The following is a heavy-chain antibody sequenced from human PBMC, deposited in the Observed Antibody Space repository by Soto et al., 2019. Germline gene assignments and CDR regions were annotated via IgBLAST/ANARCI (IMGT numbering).Heavy chain of an antibody. D-gene: IGHD2-15*01. Sequence: QVQLVQSGAEVKKPGSSVKVSCKASGGTFSSYTISWVRQAPGQGLEWMGRIIPILGIANYAQKFQGRVTITEDKSTSTAYMELSSMRSEDTAVYYCAGRYCSGGSCYPEGYWGQGTLVTVSS. CDR1: GGTFSSYT. V-gene: IGHV1-69*02. CDR2: IIPILGIA. J-gene: IGHJ4*02. CDR3: AGRYCSGGSCYPEGY.